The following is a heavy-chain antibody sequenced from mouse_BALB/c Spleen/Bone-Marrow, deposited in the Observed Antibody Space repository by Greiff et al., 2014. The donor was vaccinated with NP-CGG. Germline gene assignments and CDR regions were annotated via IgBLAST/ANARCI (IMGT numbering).Heavy chain of an antibody. D-gene: IGHD2-14*01. V-gene: IGHV5-4*02. CDR2: ISDGGSYT. CDR3: ARDRGVQGYAMDY. Sequence: DVQLAESGGGLVKPGGSLKLSCAASGFTFSDYYMYWVRQTPEKRLEWVATISDGGSYTYYPDSVKGRFTISRDIAKNNLYLQMSSLKSEDTAMYYCARDRGVQGYAMDYWGQGTSVTVSS. J-gene: IGHJ4*01. CDR1: GFTFSDYY.